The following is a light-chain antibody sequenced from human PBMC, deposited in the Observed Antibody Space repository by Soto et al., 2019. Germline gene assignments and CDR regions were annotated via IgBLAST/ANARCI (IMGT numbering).Light chain of an antibody. CDR3: QQYGRSPGYT. J-gene: IGKJ2*01. CDR2: GAS. V-gene: IGKV3-20*01. Sequence: EIVLTQSPGTLSLSPGERATLSCRASQSVSSSYLAWYQQKPGQAPRLLIYGASGRATGIPDRFSGSGSGTDFTPTISRREPEEFAVYYCQQYGRSPGYTFGQGTKLEIK. CDR1: QSVSSSY.